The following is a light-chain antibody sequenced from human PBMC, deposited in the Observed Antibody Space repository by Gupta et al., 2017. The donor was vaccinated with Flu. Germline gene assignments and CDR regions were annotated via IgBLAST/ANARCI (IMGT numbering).Light chain of an antibody. J-gene: IGKJ1*01. V-gene: IGKV3-15*01. CDR3: QHDNGWPLT. CDR2: GAS. Sequence: EIVLTQSPATLSVSPGERATLSCRASQSAVSKIAWYQKKPGQAPRLLMYGASTRATGIPARFSGSGSGTEFTLTISSLESEDFALYYCQHDNGWPLTFGQGTKVEI. CDR1: QSAVSK.